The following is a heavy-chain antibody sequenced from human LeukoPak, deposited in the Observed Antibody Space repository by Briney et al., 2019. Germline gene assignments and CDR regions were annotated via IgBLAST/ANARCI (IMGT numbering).Heavy chain of an antibody. Sequence: PGGSLRLSCAASGFTFSSHAMSWVRQAPGKGLEWVSVITSGSGSNVYYTDSLKGRFTISRDNSKNTLYLHMNSLRAEDTAVYYCARHGSWSSDYWGQGTLLTVS. D-gene: IGHD6-13*01. V-gene: IGHV3-23*01. J-gene: IGHJ4*02. CDR2: ITSGSGSNV. CDR3: ARHGSWSSDY. CDR1: GFTFSSHA.